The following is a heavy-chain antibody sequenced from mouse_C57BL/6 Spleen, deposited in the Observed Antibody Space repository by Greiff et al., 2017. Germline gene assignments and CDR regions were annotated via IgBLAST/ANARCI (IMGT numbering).Heavy chain of an antibody. CDR3: ARGDPMDY. CDR1: GYSITSGYY. Sequence: VQLQQSGPGLVKPSQSLSLTCSVTGYSITSGYYWNWIRQFPGNKLEWMGYISYDGSNNYNPSLKNRISITRDTSKNQFFLKLNSVTTEDTATYYCARGDPMDYWGQGTSVTVSS. CDR2: ISYDGSN. J-gene: IGHJ4*01. V-gene: IGHV3-6*01.